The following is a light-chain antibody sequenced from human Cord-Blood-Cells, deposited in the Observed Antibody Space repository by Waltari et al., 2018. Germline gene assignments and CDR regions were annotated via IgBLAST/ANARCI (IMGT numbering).Light chain of an antibody. CDR3: QQYDNLPLT. Sequence: DIQMTQSPSSLSASVGARVTITCQTSQEVSNYLNWEQQKPGKAPKLLIDGASYLETGVPSRFSGSGSGTDLTFTISSLQPEDIATYYCQQYDNLPLTFGGGTKVEIK. CDR2: GAS. V-gene: IGKV1-33*01. J-gene: IGKJ4*01. CDR1: QEVSNY.